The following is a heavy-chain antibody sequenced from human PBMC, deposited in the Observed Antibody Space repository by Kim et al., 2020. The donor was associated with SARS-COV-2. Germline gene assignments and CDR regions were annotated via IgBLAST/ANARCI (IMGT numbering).Heavy chain of an antibody. CDR1: SGSVSSGTYY. Sequence: SETLSLTCTVSSGSVSSGTYYWTWIRQPPGKGLEWIGYIDYSGSTNYNPSLKSRVTISVDTSKNQFSLKLSSVTVADTAVYYWARVRLELHNYFDYWGQGTLVTVSS. CDR2: IDYSGST. CDR3: ARVRLELHNYFDY. D-gene: IGHD1-7*01. V-gene: IGHV4-61*01. J-gene: IGHJ4*02.